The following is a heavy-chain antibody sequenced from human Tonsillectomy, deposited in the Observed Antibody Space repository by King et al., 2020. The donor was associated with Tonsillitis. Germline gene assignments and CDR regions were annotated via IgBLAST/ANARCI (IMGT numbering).Heavy chain of an antibody. CDR1: GFMFDDCA. CDR3: AKGIFGMITPFDY. Sequence: VQLVESGGGLVHPGGSLRLSCAASGFMFDDCAMHWVRQAPGKGLEWVAGINWSGGSIGYTDSVKGRFTIFRDNAKNALYLQMNSLRAEDTALYYCAKGIFGMITPFDYWGQGTLVTVSS. CDR2: INWSGGSI. D-gene: IGHD3-16*01. J-gene: IGHJ4*02. V-gene: IGHV3-9*01.